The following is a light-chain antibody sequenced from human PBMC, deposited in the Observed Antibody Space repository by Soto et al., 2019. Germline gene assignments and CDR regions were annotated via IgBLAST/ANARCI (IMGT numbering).Light chain of an antibody. J-gene: IGKJ4*01. CDR1: QSVTCNS. CDR3: QQYDTSPLP. CDR2: GAF. V-gene: IGKV3-20*01. Sequence: EVVVTQAPGTLSLSPGERATLSCRASQSVTCNSLAWYQQKPGRAPRLLSFGAFNLATGIPDRFSGSSSGTDFTLTINGLEPEDFAVYYCQQYDTSPLPFGGGTKV.